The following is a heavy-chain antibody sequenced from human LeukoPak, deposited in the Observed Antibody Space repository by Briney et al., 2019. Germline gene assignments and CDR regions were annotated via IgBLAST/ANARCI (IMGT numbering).Heavy chain of an antibody. Sequence: GASVKVSCKASGYTFTGYYMHWVRQAPGQGLGWMGWINPNSGGTNYAQKFQGRVTMTRDTSISTAYMELSRLRSDDTAVYYCARDLSMWFGDVFPEFDYWGQGTLVTVSS. J-gene: IGHJ4*02. D-gene: IGHD3-10*01. CDR3: ARDLSMWFGDVFPEFDY. CDR1: GYTFTGYY. CDR2: INPNSGGT. V-gene: IGHV1-2*02.